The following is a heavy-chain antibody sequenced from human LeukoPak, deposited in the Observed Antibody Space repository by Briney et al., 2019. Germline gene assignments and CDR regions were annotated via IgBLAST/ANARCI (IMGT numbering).Heavy chain of an antibody. J-gene: IGHJ4*02. CDR2: IYYSGST. D-gene: IGHD1-26*01. Sequence: SQTLSLTCTVSGGSISSGDYYWSWIRQPPGKGLEWIGYIYYSGSTNYNPSLKSRVTISVDTSKNQFSLKLSSVTAADTAVYYCARDAGGMAFDYWGQGTLVTVSS. CDR3: ARDAGGMAFDY. CDR1: GGSISSGDYY. V-gene: IGHV4-61*08.